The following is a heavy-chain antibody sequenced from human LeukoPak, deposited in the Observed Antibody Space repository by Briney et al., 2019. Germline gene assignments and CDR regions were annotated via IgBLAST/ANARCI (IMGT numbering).Heavy chain of an antibody. CDR1: GFTLISYS. CDR2: IREDGGEK. CDR3: AKDIVGGCNVY. Sequence: PGGSLRLSCVASGFTLISYSMNWVRQAPGKRPEWVANIREDGGEKKYVDSVKGGFTISRDNAKNSIYLQMNSTRVEDTAIYYCAKDIVGGCNVYWGQGNLVTVSS. J-gene: IGHJ4*02. V-gene: IGHV3-7*01. D-gene: IGHD2-21*01.